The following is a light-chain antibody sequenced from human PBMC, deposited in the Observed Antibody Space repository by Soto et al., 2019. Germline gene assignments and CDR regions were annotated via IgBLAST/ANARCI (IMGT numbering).Light chain of an antibody. CDR2: GAS. CDR1: QSVSSSY. CDR3: QQYGSTPRT. J-gene: IGKJ1*01. Sequence: EIVLTQSPGTLSVSPGERATLSCRASQSVSSSYLAWYQQKPGQAPRLLIYGASSRATGIPDRFSGSGSGTDFTLTINRLEPEDFAVDYCQQYGSTPRTVGQGTKVEIK. V-gene: IGKV3-20*01.